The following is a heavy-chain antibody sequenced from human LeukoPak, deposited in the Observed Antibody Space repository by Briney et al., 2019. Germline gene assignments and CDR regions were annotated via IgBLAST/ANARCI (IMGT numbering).Heavy chain of an antibody. CDR2: ISCDGSNE. J-gene: IGHJ3*02. D-gene: IGHD2-15*01. CDR3: ARGAYCSGGRCPGAFDI. Sequence: GGSLRLSCTASGFTFSNYGMHWVRQAPGKGLEWVAVISCDGSNEYYADSVKGRFTISRDNSKNTLYLQMNSLRAEDTAVYYCARGAYCSGGRCPGAFDIWGQGTMVTVSS. CDR1: GFTFSNYG. V-gene: IGHV3-30*03.